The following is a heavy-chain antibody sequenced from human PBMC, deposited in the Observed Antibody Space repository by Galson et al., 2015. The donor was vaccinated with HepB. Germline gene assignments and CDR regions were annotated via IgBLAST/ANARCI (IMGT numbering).Heavy chain of an antibody. CDR3: ARAKIFGVVFEREDWFDP. D-gene: IGHD3-3*01. J-gene: IGHJ5*02. CDR1: GYTFTGYY. CDR2: INPNSGGT. V-gene: IGHV1-2*04. Sequence: SVKVSCKASGYTFTGYYMHWVRQAPGQGLEWMGWINPNSGGTNYAQKFQGWVTMTRDTSISTAYMELSRLRSDDTAVYYCARAKIFGVVFEREDWFDPWGQGTLVTVSS.